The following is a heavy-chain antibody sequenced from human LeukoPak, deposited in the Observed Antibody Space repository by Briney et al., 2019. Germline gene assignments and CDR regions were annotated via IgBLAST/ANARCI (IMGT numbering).Heavy chain of an antibody. V-gene: IGHV3-11*01. CDR3: ARDPYYYGSSEFGWFDP. Sequence: GGSLRLSCTAAGFTFSDYYMTWLRQAPGKGPEWLSYISGSGSTICYADSVKGRFTISRDNAKSSLYLQMNSLRVEDTAVYYCARDPYYYGSSEFGWFDPWGQGTLVTVSP. CDR1: GFTFSDYY. D-gene: IGHD3-10*01. CDR2: ISGSGSTI. J-gene: IGHJ5*02.